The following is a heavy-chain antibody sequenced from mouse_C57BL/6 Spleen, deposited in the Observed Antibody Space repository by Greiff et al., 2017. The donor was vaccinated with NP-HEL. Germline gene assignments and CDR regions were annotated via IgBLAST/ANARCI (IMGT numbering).Heavy chain of an antibody. CDR2: IDPNSGGT. J-gene: IGHJ4*01. Sequence: LQPGAELVKPGASVKLSCKASGYTFTSYWMHWVKQRPGRGLEWIGRIDPNSGGTKYNEKFKSKATLTVDTSSSTAYMQLSSLTTEDSAVDYGARYGNYGYYAMDYWGQGTSVTVSS. V-gene: IGHV1-72*04. CDR1: GYTFTSYW. CDR3: ARYGNYGYYAMDY. D-gene: IGHD1-1*01.